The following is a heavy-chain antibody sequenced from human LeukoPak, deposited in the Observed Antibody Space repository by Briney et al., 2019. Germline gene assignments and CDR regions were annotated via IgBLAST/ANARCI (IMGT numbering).Heavy chain of an antibody. CDR2: IRNDGRDK. CDR3: ARLMVGQAGVGATHFDY. CDR1: GFSFNTYG. J-gene: IGHJ4*02. V-gene: IGHV3-30*02. D-gene: IGHD1-26*01. Sequence: GRSLRLSCISSGFSFNTYGMHWVRQAPGKGLEWLTFIRNDGRDKYYADSVKGRFSISRDNSKNTLYLQINSLRAEDTAVYYCARLMVGQAGVGATHFDYWGQGTLVIVSS.